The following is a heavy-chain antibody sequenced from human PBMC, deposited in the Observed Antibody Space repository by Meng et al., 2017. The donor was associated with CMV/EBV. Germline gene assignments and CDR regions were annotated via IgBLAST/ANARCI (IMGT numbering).Heavy chain of an antibody. Sequence: GESLKISCVGSGFSFDNYAMSWVRQAPGKGLEWVSTISGSGGSRYYADSVKGRFTISRDNSKNTLYLQMNSLRTEDTAVYYCAKGVYNSGYYYYGMDVWGQGTTVTVSS. CDR2: ISGSGGSR. J-gene: IGHJ6*02. CDR1: GFSFDNYA. D-gene: IGHD6-19*01. V-gene: IGHV3-23*01. CDR3: AKGVYNSGYYYYGMDV.